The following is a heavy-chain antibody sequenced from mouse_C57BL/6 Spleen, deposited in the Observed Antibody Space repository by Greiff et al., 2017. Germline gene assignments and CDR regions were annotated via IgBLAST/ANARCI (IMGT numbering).Heavy chain of an antibody. D-gene: IGHD2-2*01. J-gene: IGHJ4*01. V-gene: IGHV1-55*01. CDR2: IYPGSGST. CDR1: GYTFTSYW. Sequence: QVQLQQSGAELVKPGASVKMSCKASGYTFTSYWITWVKQRPGQGLEWIGDIYPGSGSTNYNEKFKSKATLTVDTSSSTAYMQLSSLTSEDSAVYYCARYGYDAYYYAMDYWGQGTSVTVSS. CDR3: ARYGYDAYYYAMDY.